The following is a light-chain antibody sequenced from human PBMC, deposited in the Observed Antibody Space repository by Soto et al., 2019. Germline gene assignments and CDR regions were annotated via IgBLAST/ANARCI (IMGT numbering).Light chain of an antibody. J-gene: IGKJ2*01. CDR3: QQYKSYSA. CDR2: DAS. Sequence: DIQMTQSPSTLSASVGDRVTITCRASQSINDWLAWYQQKPGKAHKILISDASTLETGVPSRFSGSGYGTEFTLTISCLQPDDFATYYCQQYKSYSAFGQGTKLEIK. V-gene: IGKV1-5*01. CDR1: QSINDW.